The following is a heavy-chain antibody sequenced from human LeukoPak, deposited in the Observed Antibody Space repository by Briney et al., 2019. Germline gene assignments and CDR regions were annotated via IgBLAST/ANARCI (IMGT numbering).Heavy chain of an antibody. CDR1: GYTFTGYY. CDR2: INPNSGGT. J-gene: IGHJ5*02. Sequence: GASVKVSCKASGYTFTGYYMHWVRQAPGQGLEWMGWINPNSGGTNYAQKFQGRVTMTRDTSISTAYMELNRLRSDDTAVYYCARGGTVTAYWFDPWGQGTMVTVSS. D-gene: IGHD4-17*01. CDR3: ARGGTVTAYWFDP. V-gene: IGHV1-2*02.